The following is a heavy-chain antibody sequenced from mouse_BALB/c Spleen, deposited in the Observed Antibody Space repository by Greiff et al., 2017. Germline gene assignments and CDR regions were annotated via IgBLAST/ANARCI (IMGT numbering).Heavy chain of an antibody. CDR3: ARWLLPSYWYFDV. J-gene: IGHJ1*01. V-gene: IGHV3-8*02. D-gene: IGHD2-3*01. CDR1: GDSITSGY. CDR2: ISYSGST. Sequence: EVKLVESGPSLVKPSQTLSLTCSVTGDSITSGYWNWIRKFPGNKLEYMGYISYSGSTYYNPSLKSRISITRDTSKNQYYLQLNSVTTEDTATYYCARWLLPSYWYFDVWGAGTTVTVSS.